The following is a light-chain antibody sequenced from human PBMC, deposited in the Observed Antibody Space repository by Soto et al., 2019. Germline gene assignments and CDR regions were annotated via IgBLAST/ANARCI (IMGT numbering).Light chain of an antibody. CDR1: PSLVHSDGNTY. CDR3: MQATHSPWT. V-gene: IGKV2-24*01. Sequence: DTVMTQTPLASPVTLGQPASISCRSSPSLVHSDGNTYLSWLQQRPGQPPRLLISKVSNRFSGVPDRFSGSGAGTDFTLKISGVLPEDVGVYYCMQATHSPWTFGQGTKVEIK. CDR2: KVS. J-gene: IGKJ1*01.